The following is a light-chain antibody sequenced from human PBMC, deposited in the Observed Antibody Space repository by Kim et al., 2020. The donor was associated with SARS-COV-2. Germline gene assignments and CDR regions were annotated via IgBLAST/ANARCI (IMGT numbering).Light chain of an antibody. CDR2: SVD. CDR1: RSHIGSNA. J-gene: IGLJ2*01. V-gene: IGLV1-44*01. Sequence: ELTQPPSASGTPGQRVTISCSGSRSHIGSNAVNWYQQLPGTAPKLLIYSVDHRPSGVPDRFSGSKSGTSASLAISGLQSEEEADYYCAAWDDSLNGVIFGGGTQLTVL. CDR3: AAWDDSLNGVI.